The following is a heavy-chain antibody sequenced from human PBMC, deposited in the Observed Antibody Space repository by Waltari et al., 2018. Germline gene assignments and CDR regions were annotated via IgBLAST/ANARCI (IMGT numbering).Heavy chain of an antibody. CDR2: IFTSGIT. J-gene: IGHJ4*02. CDR1: GGSIRSYY. D-gene: IGHD4-17*01. Sequence: QVQLQESGPGLVKPLETLSLTCSVSGGSIRSYYWSWIRQPAGKGLEWIGHIFTSGITKYNPSLKSRVTMSVDTSKNQFSLKLTSVTAADTAMYYCARESGDYSPFDNWGQGTLVTVSS. CDR3: ARESGDYSPFDN. V-gene: IGHV4-4*07.